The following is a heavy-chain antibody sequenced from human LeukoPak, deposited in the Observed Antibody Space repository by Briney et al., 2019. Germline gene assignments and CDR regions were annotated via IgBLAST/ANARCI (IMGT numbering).Heavy chain of an antibody. V-gene: IGHV3-23*01. CDR2: IGGSGDKT. D-gene: IGHD2-21*02. CDR1: GFTFNRNA. CDR3: ARALMGKPGDWLDY. Sequence: GGSLRLSCAASGFTFNRNAISWVRQAPGKGLEWVSTIGGSGDKTFYADSVKGRFTISRDNSKNMVHLQMNSLRAEDTAVYYCARALMGKPGDWLDYWGQGTLVTVSS. J-gene: IGHJ4*02.